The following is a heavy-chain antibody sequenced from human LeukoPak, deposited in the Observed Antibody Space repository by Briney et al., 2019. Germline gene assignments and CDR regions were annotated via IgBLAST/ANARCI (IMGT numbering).Heavy chain of an antibody. Sequence: PGGSLRLSCAASGFTFSSFAMSWVRQAPGKGLEWVSTITGSGDSTYSADSVKGRFTISRDDSKNTLYLQMNSLRAEDTAVYYCAKDRGGWFGEFGTSWGQGTLVTVSS. CDR3: AKDRGGWFGEFGTS. CDR1: GFTFSSFA. CDR2: ITGSGDST. V-gene: IGHV3-23*01. J-gene: IGHJ5*02. D-gene: IGHD3-10*01.